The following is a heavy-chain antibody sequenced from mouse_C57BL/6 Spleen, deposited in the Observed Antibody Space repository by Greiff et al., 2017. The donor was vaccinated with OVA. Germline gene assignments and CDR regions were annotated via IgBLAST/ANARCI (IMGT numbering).Heavy chain of an antibody. J-gene: IGHJ3*01. CDR3: ARRNYDGYPWFAY. D-gene: IGHD2-3*01. Sequence: QVQLKESGAELVKPGASVKLSCKASGYTFTSYWMHWVKQRPGQGLEWIGMIHPNSGSTNYNEKFKSKATLTVDKSSSTAYMQLSSLTSEDSAVYYCARRNYDGYPWFAYWGQGTLVTVSA. CDR2: IHPNSGST. V-gene: IGHV1-64*01. CDR1: GYTFTSYW.